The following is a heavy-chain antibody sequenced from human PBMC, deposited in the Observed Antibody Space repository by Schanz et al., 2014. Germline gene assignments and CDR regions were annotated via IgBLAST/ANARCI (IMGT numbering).Heavy chain of an antibody. CDR2: ITGASDHI. V-gene: IGHV3-23*01. CDR1: GFIFGSSV. D-gene: IGHD1-1*01. J-gene: IGHJ4*02. Sequence: EVQLLESGGGLVQPGGSLRLSCAASGFIFGSSVMAWVRQAPGKGLEWVSGITGASDHIDYAESVKGRFTISRDNSKNTLYLQMDSLRAEDTAVYFCAKKVPAYNPFDSWVQGTLVTVSS. CDR3: AKKVPAYNPFDS.